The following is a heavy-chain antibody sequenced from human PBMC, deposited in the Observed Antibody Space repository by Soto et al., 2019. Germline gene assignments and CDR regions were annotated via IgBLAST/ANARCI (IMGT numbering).Heavy chain of an antibody. CDR2: INYSGST. CDR3: ARVRDWFDP. CDR1: GGSFSCYY. D-gene: IGHD3-3*01. Sequence: PSETLSLTCAVSGGSFSCYYWVWVRQPPGKGLEWVGEINYSGSTNYNPSLKRRVTISVDTSKNQFSLRLTSVTAADAAVYYCARVRDWFDPWGQGTLVTVSS. V-gene: IGHV4-34*01. J-gene: IGHJ5*02.